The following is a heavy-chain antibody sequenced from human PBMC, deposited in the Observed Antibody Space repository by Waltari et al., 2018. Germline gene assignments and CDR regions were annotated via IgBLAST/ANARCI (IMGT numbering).Heavy chain of an antibody. CDR3: ARVGMVTTRVKNWFDP. CDR2: INHGGST. D-gene: IGHD5-18*01. J-gene: IGHJ5*02. CDR1: GGSCSDYY. Sequence: QVQLQQWGAGLLKPSETLSLTCAIYGGSCSDYYWSWIRQPPGKGLEWIGEINHGGSTYYNPSLKSRVTISVDTSKNQISLRLSSVTAADTAVYYCARVGMVTTRVKNWFDPWGQGTLVTVSS. V-gene: IGHV4-34*01.